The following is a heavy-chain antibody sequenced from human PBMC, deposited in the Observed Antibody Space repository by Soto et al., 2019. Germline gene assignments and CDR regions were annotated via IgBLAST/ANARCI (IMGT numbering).Heavy chain of an antibody. J-gene: IGHJ6*03. V-gene: IGHV3-21*02. Sequence: EVQLVESGGGLVKPGGSLRLSCAASGFDFSSYSMNWVRQAPGKGLEWVSSINEDSSYIYYAHSLRGRFTISRDNAKESMYMQMNSLRVEYTAVYYCVRDFGWYFRSGYMDVWGDGATVPVSS. D-gene: IGHD3-3*01. CDR1: GFDFSSYS. CDR2: INEDSSYI. CDR3: VRDFGWYFRSGYMDV.